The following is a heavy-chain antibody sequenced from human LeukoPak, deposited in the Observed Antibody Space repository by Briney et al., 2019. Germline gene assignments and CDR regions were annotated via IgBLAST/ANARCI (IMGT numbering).Heavy chain of an antibody. CDR1: GFTFSSYW. J-gene: IGHJ5*02. D-gene: IGHD6-19*01. CDR3: AGDTHSSSWYDH. CDR2: IKRDGSEK. V-gene: IGHV3-7*03. Sequence: GGSLRLSCAASGFTFSSYWMSWVRQAPGKGLEWVANIKRDGSEKYYVDSVKGRFTISRDNAKNSLYLQMNSLRAEDTAVYYCAGDTHSSSWYDHWGQGTLVTVSS.